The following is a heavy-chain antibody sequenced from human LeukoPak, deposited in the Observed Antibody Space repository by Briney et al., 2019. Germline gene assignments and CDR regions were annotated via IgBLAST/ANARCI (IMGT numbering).Heavy chain of an antibody. D-gene: IGHD2-15*01. CDR2: ISSSGSTI. CDR1: GFTFSSYE. CDR3: ARVSPGVGVVVVAATKEDHFDF. V-gene: IGHV3-48*03. Sequence: PGGSLRLSCAASGFTFSSYEMNWVRQAPGKGLEWVSYISSSGSTIYYADSVKGRFTISRDNAKNSLYLQMNSLRAEDTAVYYCARVSPGVGVVVVAATKEDHFDFWGQGTLVTVSS. J-gene: IGHJ4*02.